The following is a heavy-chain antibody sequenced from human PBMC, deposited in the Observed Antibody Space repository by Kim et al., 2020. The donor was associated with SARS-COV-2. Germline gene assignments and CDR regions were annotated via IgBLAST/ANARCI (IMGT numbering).Heavy chain of an antibody. D-gene: IGHD3-3*01. CDR1: GYTFTSYD. V-gene: IGHV1-8*01. Sequence: ASVKVSCKASGYTFTSYDINWVRQATGQGLEWMGWMNPNSGNTGYAQKFQGRVTMTRNTSISTAYMELSSLRSEDTAVYCCARGPREVLRFLEWLLFHGMDVWGQGTTVTVSS. CDR3: ARGPREVLRFLEWLLFHGMDV. CDR2: MNPNSGNT. J-gene: IGHJ6*02.